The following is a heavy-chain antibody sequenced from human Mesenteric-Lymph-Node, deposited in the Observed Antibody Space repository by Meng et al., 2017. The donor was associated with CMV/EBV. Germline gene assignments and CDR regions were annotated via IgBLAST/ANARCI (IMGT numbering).Heavy chain of an antibody. CDR3: AREAMNFWSGRYYFDY. Sequence: GESLKISCAASGFTFSDYYMNWVRQAPGKGLEWVANIKQDGSEKYYVDSVKGRFTISRDNAKNSLYLQMNSLRAEDTAVYYCAREAMNFWSGRYYFDYWGQGTLVTVSS. V-gene: IGHV3-7*01. CDR1: GFTFSDYY. CDR2: IKQDGSEK. J-gene: IGHJ4*02. D-gene: IGHD3-3*01.